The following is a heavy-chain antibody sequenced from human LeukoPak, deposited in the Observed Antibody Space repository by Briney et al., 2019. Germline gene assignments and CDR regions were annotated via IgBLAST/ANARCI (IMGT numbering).Heavy chain of an antibody. CDR2: IYTSGST. V-gene: IGHV4-61*02. J-gene: IGHJ6*04. CDR3: ARDYSAIFGA. D-gene: IGHD3-3*01. CDR1: GGSISSGSYY. Sequence: SETMSLTCTVSGGSISSGSYYWNWIRQPAGKGLEWIGRIYTSGSTNYNPSLKSRVTISVDTSKNQFSLKLSSVTAADTAVYYCARDYSAIFGAWGKGTTVTVSS.